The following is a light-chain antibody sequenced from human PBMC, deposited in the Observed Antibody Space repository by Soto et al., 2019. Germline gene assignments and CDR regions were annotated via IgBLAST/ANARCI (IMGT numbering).Light chain of an antibody. V-gene: IGKV2D-29*01. CDR1: QSLLHSNRKTH. Sequence: DIVMTQTPLSLSVTPGQPASISCTSTQSLLHSNRKTHLYWYLQKPGQPPQLLIYEVSTRFSGVPDSFSGSGSETDITLKISRVEAEDVGVYYCMQSIQVPWTFGQGTKVEIK. J-gene: IGKJ1*01. CDR3: MQSIQVPWT. CDR2: EVS.